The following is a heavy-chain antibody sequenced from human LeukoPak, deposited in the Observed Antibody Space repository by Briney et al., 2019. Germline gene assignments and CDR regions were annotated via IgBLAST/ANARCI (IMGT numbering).Heavy chain of an antibody. CDR2: INHSGGT. CDR3: ARGVDYYGV. CDR1: GGSFSGYS. Sequence: PSETLSLTCAVYGGSFSGYSWNWIRQPPVKGLEWIGEINHSGGTNYNPSLKTRVTISVDTSKKQFSLKLSSVTAADTAVYYCARGVDYYGVWGQGTLVTVSS. D-gene: IGHD3-10*01. V-gene: IGHV4-34*01. J-gene: IGHJ4*02.